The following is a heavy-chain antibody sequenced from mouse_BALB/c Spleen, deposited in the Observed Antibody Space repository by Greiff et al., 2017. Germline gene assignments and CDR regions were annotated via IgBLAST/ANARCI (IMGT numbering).Heavy chain of an antibody. CDR3: ARGQASFAY. V-gene: IGHV5-6-5*01. Sequence: EVKVVESGGGLVKPGGSLKLSCAASGFTFSDYYMYWVRQTPEKRLEWVATISDGGSTYYPDSVKGRFTISRDNARNILYLQMSSLRSEDTAMYYCARGQASFAYWGQGTLVTVSA. D-gene: IGHD6-1*01. CDR2: ISDGGST. CDR1: GFTFSDYY. J-gene: IGHJ3*01.